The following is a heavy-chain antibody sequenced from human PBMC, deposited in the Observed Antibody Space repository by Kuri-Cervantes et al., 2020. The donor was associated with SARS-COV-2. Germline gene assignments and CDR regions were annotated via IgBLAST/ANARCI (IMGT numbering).Heavy chain of an antibody. CDR2: IYYSGST. CDR1: GGSISSYY. D-gene: IGHD6-19*01. Sequence: SETLSLTCTVSGGSISSYYWSWIRQPPGKGLEWIGYIYYSGSTNYNPSLKSRVTISVDTSMNQFSLKLSSVTAADTAVYYCARHAGQWLAGPAFDIWGQGTMVTVSS. J-gene: IGHJ3*02. V-gene: IGHV4-59*08. CDR3: ARHAGQWLAGPAFDI.